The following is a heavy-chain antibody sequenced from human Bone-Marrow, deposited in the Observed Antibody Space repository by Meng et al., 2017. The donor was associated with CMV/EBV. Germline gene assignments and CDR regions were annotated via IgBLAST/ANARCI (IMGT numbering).Heavy chain of an antibody. Sequence: GSLRLSCAVYGGSFSGYYWSWIRQPPGKGLEWIGEINHSGSTNYNPSLKSRVTISVDTSKNQFSLKLSSVTAADTAVYYCARAPRWRFDPWGQGTLVTVSS. J-gene: IGHJ5*02. CDR2: INHSGST. CDR3: ARAPRWRFDP. CDR1: GGSFSGYY. V-gene: IGHV4-34*01. D-gene: IGHD3-3*01.